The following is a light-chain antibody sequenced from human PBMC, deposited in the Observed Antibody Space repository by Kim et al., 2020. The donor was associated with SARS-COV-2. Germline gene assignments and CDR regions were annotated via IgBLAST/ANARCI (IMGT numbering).Light chain of an antibody. CDR1: QDINYY. V-gene: IGKV1-17*03. CDR2: AAS. J-gene: IGKJ1*01. CDR3: LQHNSYPWT. Sequence: DIQMTQSPSAMSASVGDRVTLTCRASQDINYYLAWFQQKPGQVPKRLIYAASTLQIGVPSRFSGSGSGTEFTLTISNLQPEDSATYYCLQHNSYPWTFGQGTKVDIK.